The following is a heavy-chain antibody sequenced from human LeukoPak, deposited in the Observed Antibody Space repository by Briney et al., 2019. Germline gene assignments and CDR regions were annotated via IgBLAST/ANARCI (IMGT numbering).Heavy chain of an antibody. V-gene: IGHV3-7*01. J-gene: IGHJ4*02. CDR1: GFTFSSYW. Sequence: GGSLRLSCAASGFTFSSYWMSWVRQAPGKGLEWVANIKQDGSEKYYVDSVKGRFAISRDNAKNSLYLQMNSLRAEDTAVYYCARDDYDFWSGYYSYYFDYWGQGTLVTVSS. CDR3: ARDDYDFWSGYYSYYFDY. D-gene: IGHD3-3*01. CDR2: IKQDGSEK.